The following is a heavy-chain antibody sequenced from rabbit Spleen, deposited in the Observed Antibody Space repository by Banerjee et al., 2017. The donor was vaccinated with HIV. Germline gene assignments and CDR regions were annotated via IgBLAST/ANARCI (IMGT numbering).Heavy chain of an antibody. CDR1: GFSFSSNYC. D-gene: IGHD1-1*01. CDR2: IYAGSSGTT. V-gene: IGHV1S40*01. J-gene: IGHJ6*01. Sequence: QSLEESGGDLVKPGASLTLTCTASGFSFSSNYCVCWVRQAPGKGLEWIACIYAGSSGTTYYASWAKGRFTVSKASSTTVTLQMTSLTAADTATYFCARDTSSSFSSYGMDLWGQGTLVTVS. CDR3: ARDTSSSFSSYGMDL.